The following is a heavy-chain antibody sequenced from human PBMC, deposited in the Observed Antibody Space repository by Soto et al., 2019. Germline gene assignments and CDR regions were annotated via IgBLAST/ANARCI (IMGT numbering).Heavy chain of an antibody. Sequence: WWSLRLSCAASGFTFSSYGMHWFRQAPGKGLEWVAVISYDGSNKYYADSVKGRFTISRDNSKNTLYLQMNSLRAEDTAVYYCAKSSVVGGMDVWGQGTTVTVS. V-gene: IGHV3-30*18. CDR1: GFTFSSYG. J-gene: IGHJ6*02. CDR3: AKSSVVGGMDV. D-gene: IGHD1-26*01. CDR2: ISYDGSNK.